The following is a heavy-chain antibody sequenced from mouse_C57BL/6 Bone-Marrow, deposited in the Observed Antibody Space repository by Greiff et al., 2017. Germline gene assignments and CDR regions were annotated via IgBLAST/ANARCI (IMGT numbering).Heavy chain of an antibody. D-gene: IGHD4-1*01. CDR3: ARSKNWDSWFAY. Sequence: VQLQESGAELVRPGTSVKVSCTASGYAFTNYLIEWVKQRPGQGLEWIGVINPGSGGTNYNEKFKGKATLTADKSSSTAYMQLSSLTSEDSAVYFCARSKNWDSWFAYWGQGTLVTVSA. CDR2: INPGSGGT. V-gene: IGHV1-54*01. CDR1: GYAFTNYL. J-gene: IGHJ3*01.